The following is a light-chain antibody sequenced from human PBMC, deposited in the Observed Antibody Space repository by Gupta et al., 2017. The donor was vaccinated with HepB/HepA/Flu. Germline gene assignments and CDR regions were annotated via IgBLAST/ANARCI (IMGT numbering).Light chain of an antibody. CDR1: QSGLYSSKNNNY. Sequence: DIVMTQSPDSLAVSLGERATINCKSSQSGLYSSKNNNYLAWYQQKPGQPPKLLIYWASARESGVPDRFSGSGSGTDFTLTISSLQAEDMAVYYCQQYYSAPYTFGQGTKMEIK. CDR3: QQYYSAPYT. CDR2: WAS. V-gene: IGKV4-1*01. J-gene: IGKJ2*01.